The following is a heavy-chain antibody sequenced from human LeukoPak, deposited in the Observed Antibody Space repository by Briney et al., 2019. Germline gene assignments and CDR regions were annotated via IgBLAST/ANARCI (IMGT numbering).Heavy chain of an antibody. J-gene: IGHJ6*03. D-gene: IGHD2-2*01. CDR3: ARDIVVVPAAIPPYYYMDV. V-gene: IGHV1-2*02. CDR1: GYTFTGYY. Sequence: ASVKVSCKASGYTFTGYYMHWVRQAPGQGLEWMGWINPNSGGTNYAQKFQGRVTMTRDTSISTAYMELSRLRSDDTAVYYCARDIVVVPAAIPPYYYMDVWGKGTTVTVSS. CDR2: INPNSGGT.